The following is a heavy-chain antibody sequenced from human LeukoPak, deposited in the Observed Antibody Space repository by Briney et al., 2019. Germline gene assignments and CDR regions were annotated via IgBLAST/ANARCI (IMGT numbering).Heavy chain of an antibody. CDR2: INPNSGGT. Sequence: ASVKVSCKASGYTFTGYYMHWVRQAPGQGLEWMGWINPNSGGTNSAQKLQGRVTMTTDTSTSTAYMELRSLRSDDTAVYYCARRGLVGATSTYYYYYMDVWGKGTTVTISS. V-gene: IGHV1-2*02. CDR3: ARRGLVGATSTYYYYYMDV. D-gene: IGHD1-26*01. J-gene: IGHJ6*03. CDR1: GYTFTGYY.